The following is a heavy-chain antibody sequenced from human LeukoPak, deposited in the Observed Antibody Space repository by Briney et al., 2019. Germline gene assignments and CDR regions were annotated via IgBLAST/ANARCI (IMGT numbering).Heavy chain of an antibody. CDR2: ITSDGSRT. V-gene: IGHV3-23*01. Sequence: PGGSLRLSCAASGFTFSNYPMNWVRQAPGKGLEWVPAITSDGSRTYNADSVKGRFTISRDNSKNTLYLQMNGLRADDTAVYYCAKGNTITPDYWGQGTLVTVSS. D-gene: IGHD1-14*01. J-gene: IGHJ4*02. CDR3: AKGNTITPDY. CDR1: GFTFSNYP.